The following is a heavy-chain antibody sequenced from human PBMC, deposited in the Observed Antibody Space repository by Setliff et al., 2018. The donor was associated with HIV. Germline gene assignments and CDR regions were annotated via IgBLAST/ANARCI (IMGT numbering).Heavy chain of an antibody. CDR1: GFTFSSYT. V-gene: IGHV3-21*01. Sequence: GSLRLSCAASGFTFSSYTMNWVRQAPGKGLEWVSSITGSSSYIYYADSVKGRFTISRDNAKNSLYLQMNSLRAEDTAVYYCARAPYSSGRGAFDIWGQGTMVTVSS. J-gene: IGHJ3*02. D-gene: IGHD6-19*01. CDR2: ITGSSSYI. CDR3: ARAPYSSGRGAFDI.